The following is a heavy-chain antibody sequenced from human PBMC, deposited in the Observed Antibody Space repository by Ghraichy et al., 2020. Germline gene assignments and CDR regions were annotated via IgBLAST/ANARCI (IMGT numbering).Heavy chain of an antibody. V-gene: IGHV4-59*02. Sequence: SETLSLTCTVSGGSVSSYYWSWIRQPPGKGLEWIGHIYYSGSTNYNPSLKSRVTISVDTSKNQLSLKLSSVTAADTAVYYCARGGGPDTYRGQGTLVTVSS. D-gene: IGHD2-15*01. CDR2: IYYSGST. J-gene: IGHJ4*02. CDR1: GGSVSSYY. CDR3: ARGGGPDTY.